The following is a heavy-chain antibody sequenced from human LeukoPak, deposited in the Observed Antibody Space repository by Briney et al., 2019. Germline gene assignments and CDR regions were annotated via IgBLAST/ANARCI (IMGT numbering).Heavy chain of an antibody. J-gene: IGHJ4*02. D-gene: IGHD2-8*01. Sequence: ASVKVSCKASGGTFSSYAISWVRQAPGQGLEWMGGIIPIFGTANYAQKFQGRVTITADKSTSTAYMELRSLRSDDTAVYYCARGEYCTNGVCPGDYWGQGTLVTVSS. CDR2: IIPIFGTA. CDR1: GGTFSSYA. CDR3: ARGEYCTNGVCPGDY. V-gene: IGHV1-69*06.